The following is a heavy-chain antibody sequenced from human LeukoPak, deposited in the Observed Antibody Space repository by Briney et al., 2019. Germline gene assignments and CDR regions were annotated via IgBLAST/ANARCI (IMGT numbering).Heavy chain of an antibody. CDR2: VGTAGDT. V-gene: IGHV3-13*01. CDR3: ARGLERRPFYYYYYGMDV. CDR1: GFTFSSYD. J-gene: IGHJ6*02. Sequence: GGSLRLSCAASGFTFSSYDMHWVRQATGKGLEWVSAVGTAGDTYYPGSVKGRFTISRENAKNSLYLQMNSLRAGDTAVYYCARGLERRPFYYYYYGMDVWGQGTTVTVSS. D-gene: IGHD1-1*01.